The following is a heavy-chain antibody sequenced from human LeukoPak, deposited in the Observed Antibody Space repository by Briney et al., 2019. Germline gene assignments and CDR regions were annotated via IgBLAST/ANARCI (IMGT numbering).Heavy chain of an antibody. J-gene: IGHJ4*02. CDR2: IYYSGST. Sequence: SETLSLTCTVSGGSISSSSYYWGWIRQPPGKGLEWIGRIYYSGSTYYNPSLKSRVTISVDTSKNQFSLKLSSVTAADTAVYYCARQSYSSGWYWSYWGQGTLVTVSS. D-gene: IGHD6-19*01. CDR1: GGSISSSSYY. V-gene: IGHV4-39*01. CDR3: ARQSYSSGWYWSY.